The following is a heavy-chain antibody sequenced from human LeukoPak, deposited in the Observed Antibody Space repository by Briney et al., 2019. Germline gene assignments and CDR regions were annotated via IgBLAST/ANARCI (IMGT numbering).Heavy chain of an antibody. CDR2: ISSDGSQK. CDR1: GFTFSRYA. Sequence: PGGSLRLSCAGSGFTFSRYAMHWVRQAPGKELEWVTVISSDGSQKYYADSVKGRFTISRDNSKNTLYLQMNSLRAEDTAVYYCARDHGYWGQGTLVTVSS. CDR3: ARDHGY. V-gene: IGHV3-30*04. J-gene: IGHJ4*02.